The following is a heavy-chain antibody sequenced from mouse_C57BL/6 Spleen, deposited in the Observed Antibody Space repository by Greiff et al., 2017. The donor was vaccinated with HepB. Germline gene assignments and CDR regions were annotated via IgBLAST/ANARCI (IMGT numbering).Heavy chain of an antibody. CDR3: ARRAQATGAMDY. CDR2: IRPNSGST. J-gene: IGHJ4*01. V-gene: IGHV1-64*01. Sequence: QVQLQQPGAELVKPGASVKLSCKASGYTFTSYWMHWVKQRPGQGLEWIGMIRPNSGSTNYTEKFKSQATLTVDKASSTAYMQLSSLTSADSAVYYFARRAQATGAMDYWGQGTSVTVSS. CDR1: GYTFTSYW. D-gene: IGHD3-2*02.